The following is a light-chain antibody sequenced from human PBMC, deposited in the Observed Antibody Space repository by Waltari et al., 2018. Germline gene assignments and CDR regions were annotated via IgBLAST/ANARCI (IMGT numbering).Light chain of an antibody. J-gene: IGLJ1*01. Sequence: QSALTQPASVSGSPGQSITISCTGTSSDVGTYDPVPWYQQRPGKAPEVIIYEVTKRPSGVSHRFPGSKSANTASLTISGLQAEDEADYYCSSYTGSVTLFVFGTGTRVTVL. CDR2: EVT. V-gene: IGLV2-14*01. CDR3: SSYTGSVTLFV. CDR1: SSDVGTYDP.